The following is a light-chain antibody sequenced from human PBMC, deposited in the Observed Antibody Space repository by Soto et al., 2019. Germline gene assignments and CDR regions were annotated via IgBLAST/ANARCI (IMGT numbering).Light chain of an antibody. Sequence: EIVLTPSPATLSFSPVEISTLSCRASQSVRTYLVWYQQKPGQAPRLLIYDTSTRATGVPARFSGSGSGTDFTLTISSLEPEDFAVYYCHQRSNWPRTFGGGTKGDIK. CDR1: QSVRTY. J-gene: IGKJ4*01. CDR2: DTS. V-gene: IGKV3-11*01. CDR3: HQRSNWPRT.